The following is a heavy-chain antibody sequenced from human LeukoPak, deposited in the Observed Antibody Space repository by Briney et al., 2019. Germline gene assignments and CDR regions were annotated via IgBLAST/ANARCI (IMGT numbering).Heavy chain of an antibody. CDR3: AKDWRSSGHDAFDI. CDR1: GFTFSSYG. CDR2: IRYDGSNK. J-gene: IGHJ3*02. D-gene: IGHD6-19*01. Sequence: GGSLRLSCAASGFTFSSYGIHWVRQAPGKGLEGVAFIRYDGSNKYYADSVKGRFTISRDNSKNTLYLQMNSLRAEDTAVYYCAKDWRSSGHDAFDIWGQGTMVTVSS. V-gene: IGHV3-30*02.